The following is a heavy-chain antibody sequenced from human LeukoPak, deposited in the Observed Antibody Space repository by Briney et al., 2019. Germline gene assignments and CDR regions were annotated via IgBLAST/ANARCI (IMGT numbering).Heavy chain of an antibody. D-gene: IGHD6-13*01. Sequence: GGSLRLSCAACGFSFSTYWMSWVRQAPGKGLEWVANIKQDGSEKYYVDSVKGRFTISRDKAKNSLYLQMNSLRAENTAVYYCARDHSSSWYGSWLHWGQGTLVTVSS. J-gene: IGHJ4*02. CDR1: GFSFSTYW. V-gene: IGHV3-7*04. CDR3: ARDHSSSWYGSWLH. CDR2: IKQDGSEK.